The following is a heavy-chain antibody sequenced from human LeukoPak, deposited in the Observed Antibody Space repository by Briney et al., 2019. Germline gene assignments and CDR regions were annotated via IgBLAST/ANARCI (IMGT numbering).Heavy chain of an antibody. D-gene: IGHD3-16*02. CDR3: AREGDSRWGELSP. CDR2: IWYDGSEQ. J-gene: IGHJ1*01. V-gene: IGHV3-33*01. Sequence: GGSLRLSCAASGFAFSTYAIHWVRQAPGKGLEWVAVIWYDGSEQYYADSVKGRFIISRDNSKSTSDLQMNSLRAEDTAVYYCAREGDSRWGELSPWGQGTLVTVST. CDR1: GFAFSTYA.